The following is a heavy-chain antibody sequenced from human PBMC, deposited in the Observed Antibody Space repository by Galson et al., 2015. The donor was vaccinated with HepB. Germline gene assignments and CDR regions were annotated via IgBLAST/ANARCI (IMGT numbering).Heavy chain of an antibody. J-gene: IGHJ4*02. Sequence: SETLSLTCTVSGGSISGYYWTWIRQPPGKGLEWIGDIYHSGSTKYNPSLKSRVTISVDTSKNHFSLNLSSATAADTAVYYCAGGGYYYDGSGYFYHFDYWGQGTLVTVSA. V-gene: IGHV4-59*01. CDR2: IYHSGST. CDR3: AGGGYYYDGSGYFYHFDY. CDR1: GGSISGYY. D-gene: IGHD3-22*01.